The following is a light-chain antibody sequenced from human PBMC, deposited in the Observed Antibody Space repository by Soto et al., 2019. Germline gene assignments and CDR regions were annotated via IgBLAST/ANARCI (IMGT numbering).Light chain of an antibody. V-gene: IGKV3-20*01. CDR2: GAS. J-gene: IGKJ2*01. CDR3: QQYGTSPTT. Sequence: EIVLTQSPGTLSLSPGERATLSCRASQSVRSSYLAWYQQKPGQAPRLLIYGASSRATGIPDRFSGSGSGTDFTLTISRLEPEDFAVFYCQQYGTSPTTVGQGTKLEI. CDR1: QSVRSSY.